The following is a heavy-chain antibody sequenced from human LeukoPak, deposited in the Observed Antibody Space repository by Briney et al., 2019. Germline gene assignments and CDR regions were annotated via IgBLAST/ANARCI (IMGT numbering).Heavy chain of an antibody. Sequence: PPETLSLTCTVSGGSISSSSYYWVWIRQPPGKGLEWIGSIYYSGSTYYNPSLMSRVTISVDTSKSQFSLKLSSVTAADTAVYYCARRPQRAVANARYFDYWGQGTLVTVSS. CDR3: ARRPQRAVANARYFDY. V-gene: IGHV4-39*01. D-gene: IGHD6-19*01. CDR2: IYYSGST. CDR1: GGSISSSSYY. J-gene: IGHJ4*02.